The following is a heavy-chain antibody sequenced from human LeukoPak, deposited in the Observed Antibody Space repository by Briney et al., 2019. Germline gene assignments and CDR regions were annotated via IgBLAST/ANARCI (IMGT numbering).Heavy chain of an antibody. V-gene: IGHV3-23*01. CDR2: ISGSGGST. Sequence: PGGSLRLSCAASGFTFRSYAMSWVRQAPGKGLEWVSAISGSGGSTYYADSVRGRFAISRDNSKNTLHLRMNSLRAEDTAVYYCAKADHYYCYMGVWGKGTTVTVSS. CDR3: AKADHYYCYMGV. J-gene: IGHJ6*03. CDR1: GFTFRSYA.